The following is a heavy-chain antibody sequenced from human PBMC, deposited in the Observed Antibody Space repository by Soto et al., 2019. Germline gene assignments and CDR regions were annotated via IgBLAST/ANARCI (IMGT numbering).Heavy chain of an antibody. V-gene: IGHV3-49*04. Sequence: SLRLSCRSSGFTFCDYTLSWVRQDPGRGLEWVGFIRSKAYGGTTEYPASVRGRFTISRDDSKSIAYLRMNSLKIDDTAVYYCTRTSVEWEILLRDYWGQGTLVTVSS. CDR2: IRSKAYGGTT. J-gene: IGHJ4*02. D-gene: IGHD1-26*01. CDR1: GFTFCDYT. CDR3: TRTSVEWEILLRDY.